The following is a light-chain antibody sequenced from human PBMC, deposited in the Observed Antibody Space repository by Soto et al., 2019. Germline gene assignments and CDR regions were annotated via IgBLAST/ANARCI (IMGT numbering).Light chain of an antibody. V-gene: IGLV1-40*01. CDR3: QSYDSSLSGSNV. J-gene: IGLJ1*01. CDR2: RNS. CDR1: SSNIGAGYD. Sequence: QAVVTQPPSVSGAPGQRVTISCTGSSSNIGAGYDVHWYQQLPGTAPKLLIYRNSNRPSGVPDRFSGSKSGTSASLAITGLQAEDEADYYCQSYDSSLSGSNVFGTGTKRTVL.